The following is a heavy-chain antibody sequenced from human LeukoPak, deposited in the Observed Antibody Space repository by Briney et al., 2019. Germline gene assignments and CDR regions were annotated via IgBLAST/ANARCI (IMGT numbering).Heavy chain of an antibody. Sequence: PSETLSLTCTVSGGSISSSYWTWIRQSPRKGLEWIGYIYYSGSANYNPSPESRVSISLDTSKNQFSLKLSSVTAADTAVYYCARGVGLLEDWGQGTLVTVSS. CDR3: ARGVGLLED. D-gene: IGHD3-10*01. J-gene: IGHJ4*02. CDR2: IYYSGSA. CDR1: GGSISSSY. V-gene: IGHV4-59*08.